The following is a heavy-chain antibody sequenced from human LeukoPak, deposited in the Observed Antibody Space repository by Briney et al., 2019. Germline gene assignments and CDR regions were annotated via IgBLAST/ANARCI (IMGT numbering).Heavy chain of an antibody. V-gene: IGHV3-30*18. J-gene: IGHJ4*02. D-gene: IGHD3-22*01. CDR3: AKWGGDSSGYYDY. CDR1: GFTFSSYG. Sequence: GGSLRLSCAASGFTFSSYGMHWVRQAPGKGLEWVAVISYDGSNKYYADSVKGRFTISRDNSKSTLYLQMNSLRAEDTAVYYCAKWGGDSSGYYDYWGQGTLVTVSS. CDR2: ISYDGSNK.